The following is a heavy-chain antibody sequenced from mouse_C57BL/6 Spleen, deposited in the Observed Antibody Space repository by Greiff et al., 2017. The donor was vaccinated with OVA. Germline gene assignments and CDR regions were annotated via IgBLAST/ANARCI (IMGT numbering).Heavy chain of an antibody. CDR3: THDGYCRDY. Sequence: VQLQQSGAELVRPGASVKLSCTASGFNINDDYMHWVKQRPEQGLEWIGWIDPENGDTEYASKFQGKATITADTSSNTAYLQLSSLTAEDTAVYYSTHDGYCRDYWGQGTSLTVSS. CDR2: IDPENGDT. V-gene: IGHV14-4*01. CDR1: GFNINDDY. J-gene: IGHJ2*02. D-gene: IGHD2-3*01.